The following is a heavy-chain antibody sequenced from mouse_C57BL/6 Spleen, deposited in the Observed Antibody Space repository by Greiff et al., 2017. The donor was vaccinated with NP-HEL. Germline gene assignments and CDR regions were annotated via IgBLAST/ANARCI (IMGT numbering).Heavy chain of an antibody. V-gene: IGHV5-17*01. CDR2: ISSGSSTI. Sequence: EVQVVESGGGLVKPGGSLKLSCAASGFTFSDYGMHWVRQAPEKGLEWVAYISSGSSTIYYADTVKGRFTISRGNAKNTLFLQMTSLRSEDTAMYYCARHYGLPPFDYWGQGTTLTVSS. CDR3: ARHYGLPPFDY. J-gene: IGHJ2*01. D-gene: IGHD1-1*02. CDR1: GFTFSDYG.